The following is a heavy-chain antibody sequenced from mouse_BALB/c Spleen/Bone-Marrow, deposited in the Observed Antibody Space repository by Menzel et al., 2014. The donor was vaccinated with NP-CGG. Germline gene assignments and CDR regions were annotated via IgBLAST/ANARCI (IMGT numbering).Heavy chain of an antibody. CDR1: GYSITSDYA. J-gene: IGHJ3*01. Sequence: VQLQQSGPGLAKPSQSLSLTCTVTGYSITSDYAWNWIRQFPGNKLEWMGYISYSGSTSYNPSLKSRISITRDTSMNQFFLQLNSVTTEDTATYYCARSRYRYLFAYWGQGTLVTVSA. CDR2: ISYSGST. CDR3: ARSRYRYLFAY. V-gene: IGHV3-2*02. D-gene: IGHD2-14*01.